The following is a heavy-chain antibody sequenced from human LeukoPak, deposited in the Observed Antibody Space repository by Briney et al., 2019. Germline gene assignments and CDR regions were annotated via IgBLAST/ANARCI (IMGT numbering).Heavy chain of an antibody. CDR1: GFTFSYHG. V-gene: IGHV3-30*02. CDR3: AKDPPGYGDGMYYFDY. CDR2: IRNDGNDK. Sequence: PGGSLRLSCAASGFTFSYHGMHWVRQAPGKGLEWVSFIRNDGNDKYYADSVKGRLIISRDNSKNRLFLQMDSLRPEDTAVYYCAKDPPGYGDGMYYFDYWGQGTLVTVSS. D-gene: IGHD4-17*01. J-gene: IGHJ4*02.